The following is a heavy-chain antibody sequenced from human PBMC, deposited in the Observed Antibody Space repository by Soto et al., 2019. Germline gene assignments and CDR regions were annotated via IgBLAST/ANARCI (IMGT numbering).Heavy chain of an antibody. D-gene: IGHD3-3*01. CDR3: AKDRGDFWSGYYAAFDV. V-gene: IGHV3-23*01. CDR1: GFIFSNFA. Sequence: GGSLRLSCVASGFIFSNFAMTWVRQAPGKGLEWVSIMSGTGGITHFADSVKGRFTISRDKSKNTSYLQMNNLRPEDTAVYYCAKDRGDFWSGYYAAFDVWGQGTMVTVSS. CDR2: MSGTGGIT. J-gene: IGHJ3*01.